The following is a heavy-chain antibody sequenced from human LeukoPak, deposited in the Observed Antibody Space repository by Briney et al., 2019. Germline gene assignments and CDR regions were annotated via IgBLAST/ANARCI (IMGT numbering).Heavy chain of an antibody. CDR1: GFTFSNAR. J-gene: IGHJ4*02. CDR3: TTDLSGSFGPDY. CDR2: IKSKTDGGTT. Sequence: GGSLRLSCAASGFTFSNARMSWVRQAPGKGLEWVGRIKSKTDGGTTDYAAPVKGRFTISRDDSKNTLYLQMNSLKTEDTAVYYCTTDLSGSFGPDYWGQGTLVTVSS. V-gene: IGHV3-15*01. D-gene: IGHD1-26*01.